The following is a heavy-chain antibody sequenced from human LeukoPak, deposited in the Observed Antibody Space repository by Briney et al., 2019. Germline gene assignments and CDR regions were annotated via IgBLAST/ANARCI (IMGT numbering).Heavy chain of an antibody. D-gene: IGHD3-10*01. Sequence: ASVKVSCKASGYTFTGYYMHWVRQAPGQGLEWMGWINPNSGGTNYAQKFQGRVTMTRDTSISTAYMELSRLRSDDTAVYYCAXXXXTMVRGVRYYFDYWGQGTLVTVSS. V-gene: IGHV1-2*02. J-gene: IGHJ4*02. CDR1: GYTFTGYY. CDR3: AXXXXTMVRGVRYYFDY. CDR2: INPNSGGT.